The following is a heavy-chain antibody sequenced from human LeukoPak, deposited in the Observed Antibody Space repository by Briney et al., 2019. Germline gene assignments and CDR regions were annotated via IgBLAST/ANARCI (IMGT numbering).Heavy chain of an antibody. J-gene: IGHJ5*02. CDR3: ARGRRSSGWFGHSTLTAENWFDP. V-gene: IGHV4-39*07. D-gene: IGHD6-19*01. CDR1: SGSISTSNYY. CDR2: INHSGST. Sequence: SETLSLTCTVSSGSISTSNYYWSWIRQPPGKGLEWIGEINHSGSTNYNPSLKSRVTISVDTSKNQFSLKLSSVTAADTAVYYCARGRRSSGWFGHSTLTAENWFDPWGQGTLVTVSS.